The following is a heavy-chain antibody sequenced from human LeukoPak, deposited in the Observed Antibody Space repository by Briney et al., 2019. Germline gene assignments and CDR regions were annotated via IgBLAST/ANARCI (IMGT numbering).Heavy chain of an antibody. CDR2: FDPEDGET. V-gene: IGHV1-24*01. CDR3: ATSIVGPTTDAFDI. Sequence: ASVKVSCXVSGYTLTELSMHWVRQAPGKGLEWMGGFDPEDGETIYAQKFQGRVTMTEDTSTDTAYMELSSLRSEDTAVYYCATSIVGPTTDAFDIWGQRTMVTVSS. CDR1: GYTLTELS. D-gene: IGHD1-26*01. J-gene: IGHJ3*02.